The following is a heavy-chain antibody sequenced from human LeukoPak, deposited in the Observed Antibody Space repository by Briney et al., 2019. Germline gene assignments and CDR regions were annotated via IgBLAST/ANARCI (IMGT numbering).Heavy chain of an antibody. J-gene: IGHJ4*02. Sequence: GGSLRLSCAASAFTFSSYAMYWVRQAPGKGLEYVSAISSLGHSTYYANSVKGRFTISRDNSKNTLYLQMDSLRAEDMAVYYCARGQYCSNPTCYDHLDYWGQGTLVTVSS. V-gene: IGHV3-64*01. CDR2: ISSLGHST. CDR1: AFTFSSYA. CDR3: ARGQYCSNPTCYDHLDY. D-gene: IGHD2-2*01.